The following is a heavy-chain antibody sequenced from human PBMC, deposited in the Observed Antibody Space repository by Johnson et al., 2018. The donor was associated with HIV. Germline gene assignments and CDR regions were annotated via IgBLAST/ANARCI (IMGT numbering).Heavy chain of an antibody. D-gene: IGHD3-16*01. J-gene: IGHJ3*02. V-gene: IGHV3-23*04. CDR3: AKHRFDYVWGSYDAFDI. Sequence: VKLVESGGGLVQPGGSLRPSCAASGFTFSSYAMSWVRQAPGKGLEWVSTISGSGGRTYYADSVKGRFTISKDSSKNTLYLQMNSLRAEDTAVYYCAKHRFDYVWGSYDAFDIWGQGTMVTVSS. CDR1: GFTFSSYA. CDR2: ISGSGGRT.